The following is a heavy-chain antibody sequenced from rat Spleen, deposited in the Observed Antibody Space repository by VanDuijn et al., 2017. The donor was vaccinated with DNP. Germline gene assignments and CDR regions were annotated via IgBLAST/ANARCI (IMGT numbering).Heavy chain of an antibody. V-gene: IGHV5-31*01. Sequence: EVQLVESGGDLVQPGRSLKVSCVVSGFTFNNYWMTWIRQAPGKGLEWVASINPDGGSTYYPDSVKGRFTISRDNTENTLYLQMNSLRSEDTATYYCVSFNWPVPWGQGTSVTVSS. CDR1: GFTFNNYW. J-gene: IGHJ4*01. CDR2: INPDGGST. D-gene: IGHD3-6*01. CDR3: VSFNWPVP.